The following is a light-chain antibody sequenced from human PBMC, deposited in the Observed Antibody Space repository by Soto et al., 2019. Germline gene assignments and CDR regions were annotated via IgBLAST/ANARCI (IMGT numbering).Light chain of an antibody. J-gene: IGKJ2*03. CDR2: AAS. V-gene: IGKV1-12*01. Sequence: DIQMSQSPSSVSASVGDRVTITCRASQDFNNRLAWYQQTPGKAPKLLIYAASSLQPGVPSRFSGSGSGTEFTLTISSLQPEDFAAYYCQQANRFPYSFGQGTKLDMK. CDR1: QDFNNR. CDR3: QQANRFPYS.